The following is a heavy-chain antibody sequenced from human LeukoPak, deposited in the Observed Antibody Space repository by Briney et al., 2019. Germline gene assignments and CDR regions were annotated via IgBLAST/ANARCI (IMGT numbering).Heavy chain of an antibody. CDR1: GFTFSDYY. Sequence: GGSLRLSCAASGFTFSDYYMSWVRQAPGKGLEWVSSISSSSSYIYYADSVKGRFTISRDNAKNSLYLQMNSLRAEDTAVYYCARAVPKTPPDYWGQGTLVTVSS. CDR3: ARAVPKTPPDY. J-gene: IGHJ4*02. D-gene: IGHD3-10*02. V-gene: IGHV3-21*01. CDR2: ISSSSSYI.